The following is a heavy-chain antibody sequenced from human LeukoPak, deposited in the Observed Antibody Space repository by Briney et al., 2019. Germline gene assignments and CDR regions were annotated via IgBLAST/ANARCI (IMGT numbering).Heavy chain of an antibody. D-gene: IGHD3-10*01. CDR3: ARGFGDC. J-gene: IGHJ4*02. CDR1: GFTFSRSW. CDR2: IKEDGSQK. Sequence: PGGSLRLPCAASGFTFSRSWMIWVRQAPGKGLEWVANIKEDGSQKFYVDSVKGRFTISRDNARNSLYLQMSSLRAEDTAVYYCARGFGDCWGQGTLVTVSS. V-gene: IGHV3-7*04.